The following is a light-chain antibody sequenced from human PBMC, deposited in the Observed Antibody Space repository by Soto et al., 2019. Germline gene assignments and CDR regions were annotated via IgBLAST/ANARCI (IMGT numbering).Light chain of an antibody. J-gene: IGKJ3*01. CDR1: QSVSSSY. CDR2: GAS. V-gene: IGKV3-20*01. Sequence: EIVLTQSPGTLSLSPGERATLSCRASQSVSSSYLAWYQQKPGQAPRRLIYGASSRATGIPDRFSGSGSGTDFTLTISRLEPEDFAVYYCQHYGSSALFGPGIKVDIK. CDR3: QHYGSSAL.